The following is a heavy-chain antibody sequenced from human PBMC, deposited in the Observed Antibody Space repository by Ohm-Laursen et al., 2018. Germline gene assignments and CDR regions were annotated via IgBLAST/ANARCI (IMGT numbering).Heavy chain of an antibody. J-gene: IGHJ4*02. Sequence: GTLSLTCTVSGGSISSYYWSWIRQPPGKGLEWIGYISYSGSTNYNPSLNSRVIMSVDTSKSQFYLMLTSVTAADTAVYYCARVPTRGQWLLIDTDYFDYWGQGTLVTVSS. CDR1: GGSISSYY. D-gene: IGHD6-19*01. V-gene: IGHV4-59*08. CDR2: ISYSGST. CDR3: ARVPTRGQWLLIDTDYFDY.